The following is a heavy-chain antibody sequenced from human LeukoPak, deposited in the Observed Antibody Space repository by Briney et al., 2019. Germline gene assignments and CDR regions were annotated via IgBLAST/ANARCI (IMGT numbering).Heavy chain of an antibody. D-gene: IGHD2-15*01. J-gene: IGHJ4*02. V-gene: IGHV3-48*01. CDR1: GFTFSTYY. CDR2: INGDGSSTI. Sequence: GGSLRLSCAASGFTFSTYYMHWVRQAPGKGLVWVSRINGDGSSTIYYADSVKGRFTISRDNAKNSLYLQMNSLRAEDTAVYYCARVYCSGGSCYPYFDYWGQGTLVTVSS. CDR3: ARVYCSGGSCYPYFDY.